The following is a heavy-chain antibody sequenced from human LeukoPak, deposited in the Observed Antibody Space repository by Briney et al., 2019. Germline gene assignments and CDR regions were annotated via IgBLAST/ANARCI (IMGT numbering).Heavy chain of an antibody. D-gene: IGHD3-9*01. CDR2: ISSSSSYI. J-gene: IGHJ4*02. CDR1: GFTFSSYS. Sequence: GGSLRLSCAASGFTFSSYSMNWVRQAPGKGLEWVSSISSSSSYIYYADSVKGRFTISRDNAKNSLYLQMNSLRAEDTAVYYCARLNYDILTGYPDYWGQGTLVTVSS. V-gene: IGHV3-21*01. CDR3: ARLNYDILTGYPDY.